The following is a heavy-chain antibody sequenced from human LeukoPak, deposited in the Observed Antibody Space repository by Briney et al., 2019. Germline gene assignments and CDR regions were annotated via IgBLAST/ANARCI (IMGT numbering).Heavy chain of an antibody. CDR3: ARDASGYLDY. CDR2: IYSGGST. V-gene: IGHV3-66*01. Sequence: PGGSLRLSCAASEFSVGSNYMSWVRQAPGKGLEWVSVIYSGGSTYYADSVKGRFTISRDNSKNTLYLQMNSLRAEDTAVYYCARDASGYLDYWGQGTLVTVSS. D-gene: IGHD3-22*01. J-gene: IGHJ4*02. CDR1: EFSVGSNY.